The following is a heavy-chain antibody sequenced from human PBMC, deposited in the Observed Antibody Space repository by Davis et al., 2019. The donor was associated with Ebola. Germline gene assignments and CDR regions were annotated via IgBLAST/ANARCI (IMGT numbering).Heavy chain of an antibody. Sequence: GESLKISCAASGISFSNYGMFWVRQAPGKVMEWVAVISPDGSDKNYADSGKGRFTISRDNAKNSLYLQMNSLRAGDTALYYCAKEGSWGQGTLVTVSS. CDR1: GISFSNYG. J-gene: IGHJ4*02. CDR3: AKEGS. V-gene: IGHV3-30*18. CDR2: ISPDGSDK.